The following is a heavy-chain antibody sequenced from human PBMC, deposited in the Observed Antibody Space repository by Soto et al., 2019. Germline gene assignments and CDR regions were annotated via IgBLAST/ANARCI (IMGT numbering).Heavy chain of an antibody. Sequence: WGSLRLSCAASGFTFNSYAMCLFAHSQLKWLEWVSAISGSGGSTYYADSVKGRFTISRDNSRNTLYLQMNSLRAEDTAVYYCAKVLITMIVVVIPDAFDIWGQGTMVTVSS. CDR1: GFTFNSYA. V-gene: IGHV3-23*01. J-gene: IGHJ3*02. CDR2: ISGSGGST. D-gene: IGHD3-22*01. CDR3: AKVLITMIVVVIPDAFDI.